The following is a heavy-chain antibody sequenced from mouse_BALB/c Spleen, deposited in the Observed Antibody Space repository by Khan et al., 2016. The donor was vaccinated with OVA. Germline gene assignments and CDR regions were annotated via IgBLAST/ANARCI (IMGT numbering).Heavy chain of an antibody. CDR3: ATSYFYGYYFDY. D-gene: IGHD1-1*01. CDR2: ISGDSNTI. V-gene: IGHV5-17*02. CDR1: GFTFNSYG. Sequence: EVELVESGGGLVQPGRSQKLSCAVSGFTFNSYGMHWVRQAPQKGLEWVAYISGDSNTIYYAATVKGRFTISRDNPKNTLFLQLTSLMSEDTAMYYCATSYFYGYYFDYWGPGTTLTVS. J-gene: IGHJ2*01.